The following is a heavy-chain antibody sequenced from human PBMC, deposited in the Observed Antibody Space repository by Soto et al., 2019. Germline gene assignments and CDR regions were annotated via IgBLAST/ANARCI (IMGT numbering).Heavy chain of an antibody. Sequence: GGSLGLSCAASGFTFSSYGMHWVRQAPGKGLEWVSVIDYDGGNKYYTDSVKGRFIISRDNSKKILYLQMNSLRTEDTAIYYCAKDATRTSGWYYFDYWGRGALVTVSS. CDR2: IDYDGGNK. J-gene: IGHJ4*02. V-gene: IGHV3-30*18. CDR3: AKDATRTSGWYYFDY. D-gene: IGHD6-19*01. CDR1: GFTFSSYG.